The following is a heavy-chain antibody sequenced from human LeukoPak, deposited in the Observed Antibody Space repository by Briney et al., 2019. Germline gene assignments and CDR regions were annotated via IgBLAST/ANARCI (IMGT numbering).Heavy chain of an antibody. CDR3: ARDGHRGSSWSLDY. D-gene: IGHD6-13*01. V-gene: IGHV4-38-2*02. CDR1: GYSISSGYY. Sequence: SETLSLTCTVSGYSISSGYYWGWIRQPPGKGLEWIGTIYHSGSTYYKPSLKSRVTISVDTSKNQFSLKLSSVTAADTAVYYCARDGHRGSSWSLDYWGQGTLVTVSS. CDR2: IYHSGST. J-gene: IGHJ4*02.